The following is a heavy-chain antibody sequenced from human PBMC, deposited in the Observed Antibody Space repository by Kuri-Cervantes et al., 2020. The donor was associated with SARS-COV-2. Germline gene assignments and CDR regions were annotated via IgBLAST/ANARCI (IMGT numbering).Heavy chain of an antibody. J-gene: IGHJ4*02. CDR2: IYYSGST. CDR1: GGSISSHY. CDR3: ARDASSMLLEWSLDY. D-gene: IGHD3-3*01. Sequence: SETLSLTCTVSGGSISSHYWSWIRQPPGKGLEWIRYIYYSGSTNYNPSLKSRVTMSVDTSKNQFSLKLSSVTAADTAVYYCARDASSMLLEWSLDYWGQGTLVTVSS. V-gene: IGHV4-59*11.